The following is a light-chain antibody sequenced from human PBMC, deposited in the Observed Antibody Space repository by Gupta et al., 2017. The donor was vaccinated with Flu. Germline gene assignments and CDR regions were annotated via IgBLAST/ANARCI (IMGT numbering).Light chain of an antibody. Sequence: SSLSASVGDRVTITCRASQRINTYLNWYQQKPGKAPNLLISAASTLRSGVPSRFSGSGSGTDXTLTISXLQPEDFATYYCQQSYSPLPGTFGXGTKLEIK. CDR1: QRINTY. CDR2: AAS. V-gene: IGKV1-39*01. CDR3: QQSYSPLPGT. J-gene: IGKJ2*01.